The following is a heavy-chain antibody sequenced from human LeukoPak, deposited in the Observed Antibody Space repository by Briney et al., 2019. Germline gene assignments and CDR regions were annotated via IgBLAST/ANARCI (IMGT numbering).Heavy chain of an antibody. CDR3: ARRFSYFDY. V-gene: IGHV3-48*03. Sequence: GGSLRLSCAASGFTFSSYEMNWVRQAPGKGLEWVSYISSSGNNIYHADSVKGRFTISRDNAKNSLYLQMNSLRAEDTAVYYCARRFSYFDYWGQGTLVTVSS. J-gene: IGHJ4*02. CDR2: ISSSGNNI. CDR1: GFTFSSYE.